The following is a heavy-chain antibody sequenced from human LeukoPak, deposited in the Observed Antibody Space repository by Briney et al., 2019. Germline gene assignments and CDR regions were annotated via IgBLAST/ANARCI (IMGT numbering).Heavy chain of an antibody. D-gene: IGHD5-18*01. CDR3: ARDLSGVTGYTYGRGIDY. CDR2: INSDGSST. V-gene: IGHV3-74*01. Sequence: GGSLRLSCAASGFTFSSYWMHWVRQAPGKGLVWVSRINSDGSSTSYADSVKGRFTISRDNAKNSLYLQMNSLRAEDTAVYYCARDLSGVTGYTYGRGIDYWGQGTLVTVSS. J-gene: IGHJ4*02. CDR1: GFTFSSYW.